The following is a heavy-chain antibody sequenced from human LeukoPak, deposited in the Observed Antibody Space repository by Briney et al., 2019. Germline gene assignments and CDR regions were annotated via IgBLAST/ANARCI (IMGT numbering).Heavy chain of an antibody. D-gene: IGHD3-3*02. Sequence: PGRSLRLSCTASGFTFGDYAMSWFRQAPGKGLEWVGFIRSKVYGGTTEYAASVKGRFTISRDDSKSIAYLQMNSLKTEDTAVYYCTRGGGTFLEWLFLAGFDYWGQGTLVTVSS. CDR3: TRGGGTFLEWLFLAGFDY. J-gene: IGHJ4*02. CDR2: IRSKVYGGTT. CDR1: GFTFGDYA. V-gene: IGHV3-49*03.